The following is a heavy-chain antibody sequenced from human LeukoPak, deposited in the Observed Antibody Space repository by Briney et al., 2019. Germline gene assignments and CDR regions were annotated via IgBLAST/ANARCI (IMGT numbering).Heavy chain of an antibody. CDR1: GGSISGYH. J-gene: IGHJ4*02. CDR2: IDHSGST. CDR3: ARGGGDYYGSGGIDY. D-gene: IGHD3-10*01. Sequence: SETLSLTCTVSGGSISGYHWSWIRQPPGKGLEWIGEIDHSGSTNYNPSLKSRVTISVDTSKNQFSLKLSSVTAADTAVYYCARGGGDYYGSGGIDYWGQGTLVTVSS. V-gene: IGHV4-34*01.